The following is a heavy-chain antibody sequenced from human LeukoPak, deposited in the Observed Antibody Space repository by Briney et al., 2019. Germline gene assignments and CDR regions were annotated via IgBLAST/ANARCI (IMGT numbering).Heavy chain of an antibody. CDR1: GFTFSTYG. J-gene: IGHJ6*03. CDR3: AKDSAAVAGTIRFIYYYYYYMDV. Sequence: GGSLRLSCAASGFTFSTYGMHWVRQAPGKGLEWVALISYDGSNKYYADSVKGRFTISRDNSKNTLYLQMNSLRAEDTAVYYCAKDSAAVAGTIRFIYYYYYYMDVWGKGTTVTVSS. V-gene: IGHV3-30*18. CDR2: ISYDGSNK. D-gene: IGHD6-19*01.